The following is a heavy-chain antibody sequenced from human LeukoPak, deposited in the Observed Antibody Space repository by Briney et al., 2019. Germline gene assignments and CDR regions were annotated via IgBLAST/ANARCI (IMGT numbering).Heavy chain of an antibody. CDR1: GGTFSSYA. J-gene: IGHJ5*02. CDR3: AGRGSSGYLVDL. V-gene: IGHV1-69*01. CDR2: IIPIFGTA. D-gene: IGHD3-22*01. Sequence: GASVKVSCKASGGTFSSYAISWVRQAPGQGLEWMGGIIPIFGTANYAQKFQGRVTITADESTSTAYMELSSLRSEDTAVYYCAGRGSSGYLVDLWGQGTLVTVSS.